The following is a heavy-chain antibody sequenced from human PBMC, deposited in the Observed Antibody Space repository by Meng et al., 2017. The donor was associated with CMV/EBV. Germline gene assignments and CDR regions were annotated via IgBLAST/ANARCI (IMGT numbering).Heavy chain of an antibody. V-gene: IGHV3-7*01. CDR3: ASTIVVPAAPGLYYFDY. J-gene: IGHJ4*02. D-gene: IGHD2-2*01. CDR2: IKQDGSEK. CDR1: GFTFSSYW. Sequence: GESLKISCAASGFTFSSYWMSWVRQAPGKRLEWVTNIKQDGSEKYYVDSVKGRFTISRDNAKNSLYLQMNSLRAEDTAVYYCASTIVVPAAPGLYYFDYWGQGTLVTVSS.